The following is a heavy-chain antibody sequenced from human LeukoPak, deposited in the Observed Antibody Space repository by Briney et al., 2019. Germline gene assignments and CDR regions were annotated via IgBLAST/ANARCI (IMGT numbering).Heavy chain of an antibody. V-gene: IGHV3-11*01. J-gene: IGHJ6*02. Sequence: PGGSLRLSCAASGFTFSDYYMSWIRQAPGKGLERVSYISSSGSTIYYADSVKGRFTISRDNAKNSLYLQMNSLRAEDTAVYYCARDLPVVVPAAILSLYPYYYYGMDVWGQGTTVTVSS. CDR2: ISSSGSTI. CDR3: ARDLPVVVPAAILSLYPYYYYGMDV. D-gene: IGHD2-2*02. CDR1: GFTFSDYY.